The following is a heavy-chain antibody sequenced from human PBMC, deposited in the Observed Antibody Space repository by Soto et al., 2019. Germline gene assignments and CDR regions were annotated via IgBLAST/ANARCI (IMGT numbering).Heavy chain of an antibody. CDR1: GFTFSSYA. J-gene: IGHJ3*02. Sequence: GGSLRLSCAASGFTFSSYAMHWVRQAPGKGLEWVAVISYDGSNKYYADSVKGRFTISRDNSKNTLYLQMNSLRAEDTAVYYCARAGYCSSTSCYAAYAFDIWGQGTMVTVSS. D-gene: IGHD2-2*01. V-gene: IGHV3-30-3*01. CDR2: ISYDGSNK. CDR3: ARAGYCSSTSCYAAYAFDI.